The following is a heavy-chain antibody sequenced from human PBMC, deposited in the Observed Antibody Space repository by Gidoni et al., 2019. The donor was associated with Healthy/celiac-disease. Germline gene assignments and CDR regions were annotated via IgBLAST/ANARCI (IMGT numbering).Heavy chain of an antibody. J-gene: IGHJ6*02. Sequence: PPGKGLEWIGEINHSGSTNYNPSLKSRVTISVDTSKNQFSLKLSSVTAADTAVYYCARGGSYYDILTGYYKYYYYGMDVWGQGTTVTVSS. D-gene: IGHD3-9*01. CDR3: ARGGSYYDILTGYYKYYYYGMDV. V-gene: IGHV4-34*01. CDR2: INHSGST.